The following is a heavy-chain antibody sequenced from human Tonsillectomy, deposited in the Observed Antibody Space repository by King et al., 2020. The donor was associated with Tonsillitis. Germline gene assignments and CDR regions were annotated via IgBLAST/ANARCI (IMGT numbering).Heavy chain of an antibody. J-gene: IGHJ5*02. Sequence: VQLVESGGGVVQPGRSLRLSCAASGFSFSNYGMHWVRQAPGKGLEWVAVVWYDGSKQYYAESVKGRFSISKDNSKSTLYLEMNSLRAEDTAVYYCAKAASYYDILSGKWFDPWGQGTLVTVSS. D-gene: IGHD3-9*01. CDR1: GFSFSNYG. V-gene: IGHV3-33*06. CDR2: VWYDGSKQ. CDR3: AKAASYYDILSGKWFDP.